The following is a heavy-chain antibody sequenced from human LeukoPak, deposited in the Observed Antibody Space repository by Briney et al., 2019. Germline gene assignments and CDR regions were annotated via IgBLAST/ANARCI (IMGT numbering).Heavy chain of an antibody. D-gene: IGHD5-18*01. V-gene: IGHV1-3*01. J-gene: IGHJ4*02. CDR3: ASGRIQPNLDY. CDR2: INAGNGNT. Sequence: GASVEVSCKASGYAFTRYAMHWVRRAPGQRLEWMGWINAGNGNTKYSQKFQGRVTITRDTSASTAYMELSSLRSEDTAVYYCASGRIQPNLDYWGQGTLVTVSS. CDR1: GYAFTRYA.